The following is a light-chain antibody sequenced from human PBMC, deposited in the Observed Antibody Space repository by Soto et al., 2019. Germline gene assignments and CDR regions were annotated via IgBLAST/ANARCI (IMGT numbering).Light chain of an antibody. V-gene: IGKV3-20*01. CDR3: QQYDSALT. J-gene: IGKJ4*01. CDR2: SAS. CDR1: QSVSSTY. Sequence: EIVLTQSPGTLSLSPGERATLSCRASQSVSSTYLAWYQQKPGQAPRLLIYSASRRATGIPDRFSGSGSGTDFTLAISRLEPEDFAVYYCQQYDSALTCGGGTNGDI.